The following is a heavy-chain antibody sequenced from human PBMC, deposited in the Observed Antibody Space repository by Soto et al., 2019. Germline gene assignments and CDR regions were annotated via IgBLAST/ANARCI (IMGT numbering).Heavy chain of an antibody. CDR1: GFTFTSSA. Sequence: ASVKVSCKASGFTFTSSAVQWVRQARGQRLEWIGWIVVGSGNTNYAQKFQERVTITRDMSTSTAYMELSSLRSEDTAVYYCAADERRVSSSAGPYGMDVWGQGTTVTVSS. CDR3: AADERRVSSSAGPYGMDV. V-gene: IGHV1-58*01. CDR2: IVVGSGNT. J-gene: IGHJ6*02. D-gene: IGHD6-13*01.